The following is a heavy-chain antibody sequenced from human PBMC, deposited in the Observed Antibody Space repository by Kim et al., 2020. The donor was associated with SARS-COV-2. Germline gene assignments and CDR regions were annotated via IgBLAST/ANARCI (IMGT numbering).Heavy chain of an antibody. J-gene: IGHJ6*02. V-gene: IGHV4-59*13. CDR2: IYYSGST. CDR3: ARLDIVATNYYYYYYGMDV. D-gene: IGHD5-12*01. Sequence: SETLSLTCTVSGGSISSYYWSWIRQPPGKGLEWIGYIYYSGSTNYNPSLKSRVTISVDTSKNQFSLKLSSVTAADTAVYYCARLDIVATNYYYYYYGMDVWGQGTTVTVSS. CDR1: GGSISSYY.